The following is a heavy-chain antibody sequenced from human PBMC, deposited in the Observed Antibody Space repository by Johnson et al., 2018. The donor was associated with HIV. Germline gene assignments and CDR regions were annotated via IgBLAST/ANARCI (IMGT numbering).Heavy chain of an antibody. J-gene: IGHJ3*02. CDR1: GFSVSSNY. D-gene: IGHD5-12*01. V-gene: IGHV3-66*01. CDR3: ARDVGGWGYRHAFDI. Sequence: VQLVESGGGLVQPGGSLRLSCATSGFSVSSNYINWVRQAPGKGLECVSGIYSGGRTYYADSVRGRFTISRDNSKNTLYLQMNSLRAEDTAVYYCARDVGGWGYRHAFDIWGQGTMVTVSS. CDR2: IYSGGRT.